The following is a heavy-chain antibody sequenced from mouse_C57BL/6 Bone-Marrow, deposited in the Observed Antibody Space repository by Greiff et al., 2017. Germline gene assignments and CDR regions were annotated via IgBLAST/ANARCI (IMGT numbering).Heavy chain of an antibody. CDR1: GFSLTSYG. CDR3: ATIWSVYAMDY. V-gene: IGHV2-6*01. Sequence: VQLQQSGPGLVAPSQSLSITCTVSGFSLTSYGVDWVRQSPGKGLEWLGVIWGVGSTNYNSALKSRLSISKDNAKSQVFLKMNSLQADDTAIYYCATIWSVYAMDYWGQGTSVTVSS. CDR2: IWGVGST. J-gene: IGHJ4*01. D-gene: IGHD1-1*02.